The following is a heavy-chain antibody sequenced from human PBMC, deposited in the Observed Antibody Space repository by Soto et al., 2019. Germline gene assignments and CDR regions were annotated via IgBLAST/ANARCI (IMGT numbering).Heavy chain of an antibody. D-gene: IGHD3-16*01. V-gene: IGHV4-61*01. Sequence: PSETLSLTCTVSGGSVSSGSYYWSWIRQPPGKGLEWIGYIYHSGSTNYNPSLKSRVTISVDRSKNQFSLKLSSVTAADTAVYYCARDGAGENYYYGMDVWGQGTTVTVS. CDR3: ARDGAGENYYYGMDV. CDR2: IYHSGST. CDR1: GGSVSSGSYY. J-gene: IGHJ6*02.